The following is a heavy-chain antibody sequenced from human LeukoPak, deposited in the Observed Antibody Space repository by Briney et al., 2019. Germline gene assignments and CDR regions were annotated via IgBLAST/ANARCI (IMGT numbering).Heavy chain of an antibody. Sequence: GGSLRLSCAASGFTFSSYAMHWVRQAPGKGLEWVAVISYDGSNKYYADSVKGRFTISRDNSKNTLYLQMNSLRAEDTAVYYCAKDLSGXSYGLDYWGQGTLVTVSS. V-gene: IGHV3-30-3*01. CDR3: AKDLSGXSYGLDY. CDR2: ISYDGSNK. CDR1: GFTFSSYA. D-gene: IGHD5-18*01. J-gene: IGHJ4*02.